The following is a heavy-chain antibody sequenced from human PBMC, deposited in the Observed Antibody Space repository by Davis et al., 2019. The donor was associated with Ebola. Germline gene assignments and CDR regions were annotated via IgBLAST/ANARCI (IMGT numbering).Heavy chain of an antibody. Sequence: ASVKVSCKASGYTFTSYDINWVRQAPGQGLEWMGIINPSGGSTSYAQKFQGRVTMTRDTSTSTVYMELSSLRSEDTAVYYCAVLLWFGEPDTDYWGQGTLVTVSS. J-gene: IGHJ4*02. D-gene: IGHD3-10*01. CDR3: AVLLWFGEPDTDY. CDR1: GYTFTSYD. CDR2: INPSGGST. V-gene: IGHV1-46*03.